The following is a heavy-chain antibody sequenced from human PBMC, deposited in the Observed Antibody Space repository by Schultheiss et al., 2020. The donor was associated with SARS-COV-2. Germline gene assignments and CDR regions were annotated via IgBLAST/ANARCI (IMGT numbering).Heavy chain of an antibody. Sequence: SETLSLTCAVYGGSFSGYYWSWIRQPPGKGLEWIGEINHSGSTNYNPSLKSRVTISVDTSKNQFSLKLSSVTAADTAVWYCARLGYYDLSANYWGQGTLVTVSS. CDR3: ARLGYYDLSANY. CDR1: GGSFSGYY. D-gene: IGHD3-22*01. J-gene: IGHJ4*02. CDR2: INHSGST. V-gene: IGHV4-34*01.